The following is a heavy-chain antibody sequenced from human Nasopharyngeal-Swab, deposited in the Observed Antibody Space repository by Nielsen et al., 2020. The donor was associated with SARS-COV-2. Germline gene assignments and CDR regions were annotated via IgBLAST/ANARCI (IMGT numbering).Heavy chain of an antibody. J-gene: IGHJ4*02. D-gene: IGHD6-13*01. CDR1: GGTFSSYA. CDR3: ARDATYGQLGNFDY. Sequence: SVKVSCKASGGTFSSYAISWVRQAPGQGLEWMGRIIPILGIANYAQKFQGRVTITADKSTGTAYMELSSLRSEDTAVYYCARDATYGQLGNFDYWGQGTLVTVSS. CDR2: IIPILGIA. V-gene: IGHV1-69*04.